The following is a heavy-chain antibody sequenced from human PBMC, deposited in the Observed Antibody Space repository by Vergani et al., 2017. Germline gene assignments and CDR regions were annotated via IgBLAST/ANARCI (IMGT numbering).Heavy chain of an antibody. D-gene: IGHD2-2*01. CDR2: INWDGGST. CDR1: GFTFDDYT. V-gene: IGHV3-43*01. Sequence: EVQLVESGGVVVQPGGSLRLSCAASGFTFDDYTMHWVRHAPGKGLGRVSLINWDGGSTYYAYSGKGRFTISRDNSKNSLYLQMNSLRTEDTALYYCAKPDCSTTSSYENYFDYWWQGTLVIVAS. J-gene: IGHJ4*02. CDR3: AKPDCSTTSSYENYFDY.